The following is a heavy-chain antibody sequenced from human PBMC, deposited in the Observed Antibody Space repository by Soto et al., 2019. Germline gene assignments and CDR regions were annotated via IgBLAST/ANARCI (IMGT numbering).Heavy chain of an antibody. Sequence: GESLKISCKGPGHLFNNHWIGWVRQAPGKGLEWMGLIFTRDSETKTSPSFQGHVSFSVDNSINTVYLQWTSLKTTDTGIYFCARGYFDSGHGYDLWGQGTLVTVS. CDR3: ARGYFDSGHGYDL. V-gene: IGHV5-51*01. D-gene: IGHD3-10*01. CDR2: IFTRDSET. CDR1: GHLFNNHW. J-gene: IGHJ5*02.